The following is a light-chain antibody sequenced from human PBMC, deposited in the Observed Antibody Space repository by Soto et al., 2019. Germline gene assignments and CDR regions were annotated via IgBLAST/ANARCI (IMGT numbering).Light chain of an antibody. CDR2: VVS. Sequence: QSALTQPASVSGSPGQAIAISCTGTSSDVGDYNYVSWYRQHPGTAPTLMIFVVSNRPSGVSIRFSGSKSGNTASLTISGLQAEDEAHYYCSSYTSSSTVIFGGGTKLTVL. CDR1: SSDVGDYNY. CDR3: SSYTSSSTVI. J-gene: IGLJ2*01. V-gene: IGLV2-14*03.